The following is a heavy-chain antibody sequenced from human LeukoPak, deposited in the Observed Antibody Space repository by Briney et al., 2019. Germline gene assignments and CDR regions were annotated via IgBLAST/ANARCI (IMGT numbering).Heavy chain of an antibody. Sequence: TPSQTLSLTCTVSGGSISSGSYYWSWIRQPAGKGLEWIGRIYTSGSTNYNPSLKSRVTISVDTSKNQFSLNLSSVTAADTAVYYCARDRRYYDSSAYIRGFDYWGQGTLVTVSS. D-gene: IGHD3-22*01. V-gene: IGHV4-61*02. J-gene: IGHJ4*02. CDR2: IYTSGST. CDR1: GGSISSGSYY. CDR3: ARDRRYYDSSAYIRGFDY.